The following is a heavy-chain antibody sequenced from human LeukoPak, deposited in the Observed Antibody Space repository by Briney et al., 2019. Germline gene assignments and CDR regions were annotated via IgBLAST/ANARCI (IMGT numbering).Heavy chain of an antibody. Sequence: ASVKVSCKASGYTFTGYYMHWVRQAPGQGLEWMGWINPNSGGTNYAQKFQGRVTMTRDTSISTAYMELSRLRSEDTAVYYCAREYSYRHRFFDYWGQGTLVTVSS. J-gene: IGHJ4*02. CDR2: INPNSGGT. CDR3: AREYSYRHRFFDY. D-gene: IGHD5-18*01. CDR1: GYTFTGYY. V-gene: IGHV1-2*02.